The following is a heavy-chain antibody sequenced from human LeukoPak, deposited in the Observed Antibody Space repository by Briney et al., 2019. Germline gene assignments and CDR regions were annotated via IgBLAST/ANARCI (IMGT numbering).Heavy chain of an antibody. CDR3: ASGDGDYYDSSGYYY. V-gene: IGHV1-18*01. CDR2: ISACNGNT. Sequence: ASVKVSCKASGYTFTSSGISWVRPAPGQGLEWMGLISACNGNTNYAQKLQGRVTMTTDTSTSTAYMELRSLRSDDTAVYYCASGDGDYYDSSGYYYWGQGTLVTVSS. CDR1: GYTFTSSG. J-gene: IGHJ4*02. D-gene: IGHD3-22*01.